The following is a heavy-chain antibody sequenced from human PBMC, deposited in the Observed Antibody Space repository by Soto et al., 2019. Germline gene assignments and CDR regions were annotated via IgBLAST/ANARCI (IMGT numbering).Heavy chain of an antibody. J-gene: IGHJ4*02. CDR1: GGTFSGNA. CDR3: PRDESSGGYWGPVDY. D-gene: IGHD1-26*01. CDR2: IIPVFHRP. V-gene: IGHV1-69*01. Sequence: QMQLVQFGTEVKKPGSSVRVSCKASGGTFSGNAITWGRQAPGQGLEWMGGIIPVFHRPKYAQKFQDRLTMTAEASTTTAHMELSSLRPEDTALYYCPRDESSGGYWGPVDYWGQGTLVAVSS.